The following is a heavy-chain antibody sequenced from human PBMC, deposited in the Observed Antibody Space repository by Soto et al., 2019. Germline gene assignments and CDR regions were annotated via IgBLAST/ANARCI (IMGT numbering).Heavy chain of an antibody. Sequence: QLQLQESGPGLVKPSETLSLTCTVSGSSISSSSYYWGWIRQPPGKGLEWIGSIYYSGSTYYNPSLKSRVTMSVDTSKNQFSLKLSSVTAADTAVYDCARHGIRRVGDAFGYWGQGTLVTVSS. J-gene: IGHJ4*02. CDR3: ARHGIRRVGDAFGY. CDR2: IYYSGST. CDR1: GSSISSSSYY. V-gene: IGHV4-39*01. D-gene: IGHD1-26*01.